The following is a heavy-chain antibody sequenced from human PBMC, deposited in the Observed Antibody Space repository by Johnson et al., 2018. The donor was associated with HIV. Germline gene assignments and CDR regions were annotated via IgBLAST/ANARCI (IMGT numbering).Heavy chain of an antibody. CDR1: GFSFDDYG. CDR2: IYNGGDK. Sequence: VQLVESGGGEVRPGGSLRLSCAASGFSFDDYGMSWVRQAAGKGLEWVSVIYNGGDKFYADSVKGRFFISRDNSKSTLFLQMNSLRAEDSAADYCARGGGAYCGGDCPTWAGAFDIWGQGTMVTVSS. D-gene: IGHD2-21*01. V-gene: IGHV3-66*01. J-gene: IGHJ3*02. CDR3: ARGGGAYCGGDCPTWAGAFDI.